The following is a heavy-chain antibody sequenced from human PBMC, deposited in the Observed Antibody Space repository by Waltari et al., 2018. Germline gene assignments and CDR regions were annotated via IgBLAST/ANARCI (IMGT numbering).Heavy chain of an antibody. V-gene: IGHV3-15*01. CDR2: IKSKADGGTA. Sequence: EVQLVESGGDLVKPGGSLRISCVASGFTFSNAWMSGVRQAPGKGGDVIGRIKSKADGGTADYAAPVKGRFTISRDDSKNTLYLQMNSLNTEDTAVYYCSTSYYDSSGYYYWGQGTLVTVSS. CDR1: GFTFSNAW. D-gene: IGHD3-22*01. CDR3: STSYYDSSGYYY. J-gene: IGHJ4*02.